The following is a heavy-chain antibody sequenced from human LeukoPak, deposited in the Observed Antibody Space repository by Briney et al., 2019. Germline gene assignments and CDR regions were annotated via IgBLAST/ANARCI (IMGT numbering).Heavy chain of an antibody. V-gene: IGHV3-23*01. CDR2: ISGSGGST. Sequence: GGSLRLSCAASGFTFSSYAMSWVRQAPGKGLEWVSAISGSGGSTYYADSVKGRFTISRDNSKNTLYLQMNSLRAEDTAVYYCAKGPDYGRNSGGDYWGQGTLVTVSS. J-gene: IGHJ4*02. CDR3: AKGPDYGRNSGGDY. CDR1: GFTFSSYA. D-gene: IGHD4-23*01.